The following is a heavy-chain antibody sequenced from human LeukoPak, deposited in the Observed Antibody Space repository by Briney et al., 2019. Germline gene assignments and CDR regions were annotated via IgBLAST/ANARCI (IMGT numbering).Heavy chain of an antibody. Sequence: GGSLRLSCAASGFTFSDYYMSWIRQAPGKGLEWVSYISSSSSTIYYADSVKGRFTISRDNAKNSLYLQMNSLRAEDTAVYYCARDRTYCSGGSCGPAFDYWGQGTLVTVSS. V-gene: IGHV3-11*01. D-gene: IGHD2-15*01. CDR2: ISSSSSTI. J-gene: IGHJ4*02. CDR3: ARDRTYCSGGSCGPAFDY. CDR1: GFTFSDYY.